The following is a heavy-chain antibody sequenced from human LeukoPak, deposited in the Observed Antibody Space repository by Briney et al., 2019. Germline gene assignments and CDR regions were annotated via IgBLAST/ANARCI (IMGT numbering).Heavy chain of an antibody. D-gene: IGHD5-18*01. CDR2: IYYSGST. CDR1: GYSISSSNW. V-gene: IGHV4-28*01. J-gene: IGHJ4*02. Sequence: SETLSLTCAVSGYSISSSNWWGWIRQPPGKGLEWIGYIYYSGSTYYNPSLKSRVTMSVDTSKNQFSLKLSSVTAVDTAVYHCARSRGLDTAMTYFDYWGQGTLVTVSS. CDR3: ARSRGLDTAMTYFDY.